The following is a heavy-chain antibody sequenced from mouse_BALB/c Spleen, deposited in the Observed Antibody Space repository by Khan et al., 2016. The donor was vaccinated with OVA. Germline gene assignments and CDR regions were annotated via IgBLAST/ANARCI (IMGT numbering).Heavy chain of an antibody. CDR3: ARDGAYYRNDGWFAY. D-gene: IGHD2-14*01. CDR1: GYTFTSYT. CDR2: INPSSGYT. Sequence: VQLQQSGAELARPGASVKMSCKASGYTFTSYTIHWIKQRPGQGLEWIGYINPSSGYTNYNQKFKDKATLTADKSSTTAYMQLSSLTSDESAVYYCARDGAYYRNDGWFAYWGQGTLVTVSA. V-gene: IGHV1-4*01. J-gene: IGHJ3*01.